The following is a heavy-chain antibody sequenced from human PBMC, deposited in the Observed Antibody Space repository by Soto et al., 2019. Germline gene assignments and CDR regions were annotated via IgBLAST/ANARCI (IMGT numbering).Heavy chain of an antibody. CDR1: GFTFSNYD. D-gene: IGHD4-17*01. CDR3: AKVPLRPSYFDY. V-gene: IGHV3-23*01. Sequence: EVQLLDSGGGMVQPGGSLRLSCAASGFTFSNYDMTWVRQAPGKGLEWAARIRGSGDGTYYADSVKGRFTISRDNSRNPLYPQMNSLRAEDTAMYYCAKVPLRPSYFDYWGQGALVTVS. J-gene: IGHJ4*02. CDR2: IRGSGDGT.